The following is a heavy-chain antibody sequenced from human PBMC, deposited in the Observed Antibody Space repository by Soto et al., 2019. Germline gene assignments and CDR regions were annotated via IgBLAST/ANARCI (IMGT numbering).Heavy chain of an antibody. Sequence: QVQLVQSGAEVKKPGASVKVSCKASGYTFTSYAMHWVRQAPGQRLEWMGWINAGNGNTKYSQKFQGRVTTTRDTGASTAYMELSSLRTEDTAVYYCAREPLVVVAATYYHYFDYWGQGTLVTVSS. CDR1: GYTFTSYA. J-gene: IGHJ4*02. CDR2: INAGNGNT. CDR3: AREPLVVVAATYYHYFDY. V-gene: IGHV1-3*01. D-gene: IGHD2-15*01.